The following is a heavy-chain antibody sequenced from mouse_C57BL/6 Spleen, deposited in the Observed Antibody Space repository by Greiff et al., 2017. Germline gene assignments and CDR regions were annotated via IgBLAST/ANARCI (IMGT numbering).Heavy chain of an antibody. CDR1: GFTFSSYG. CDR3: ERHYNGSSFYYAMDY. J-gene: IGHJ4*01. Sequence: EVQLVQSGGDLVKPGASLKLSCAASGFTFSSYGMSWVRQTPDKRLEWVATISSGGSYTYYPDSVKGRFTIARDNAKNTLYLQMSRLKSEDTAMYYCERHYNGSSFYYAMDYWGKGTSVTVSS. V-gene: IGHV5-6*01. CDR2: ISSGGSYT. D-gene: IGHD1-1*01.